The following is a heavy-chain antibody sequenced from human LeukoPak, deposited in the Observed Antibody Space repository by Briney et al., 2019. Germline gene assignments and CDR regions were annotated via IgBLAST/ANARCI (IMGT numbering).Heavy chain of an antibody. D-gene: IGHD2-2*01. CDR1: GFTFSSYR. CDR3: ARVDCTTTSCPMADAFDI. CDR2: ISGISNYI. Sequence: GGSLRLSCAASGFTFSSYRMNWVRQAPGKGLEWVSSISGISNYIYYADSVKGRFTISRDNAKNSLYLQMNSLRAEDTAVYYCARVDCTTTSCPMADAFDIWGQGTMVTVSS. J-gene: IGHJ3*02. V-gene: IGHV3-21*01.